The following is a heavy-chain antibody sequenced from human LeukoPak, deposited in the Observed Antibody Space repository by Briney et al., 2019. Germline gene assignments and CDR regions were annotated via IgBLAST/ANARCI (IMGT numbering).Heavy chain of an antibody. Sequence: SSETLSLTCAVYGGSFSDYYWSWIRQPPGMGLDWIGEINHRGSTKYNPSLKSRATISVDRSKNQFSLKLSSVTAADTAVYYCAREPSGWGFDYWGQGILVTVSS. CDR2: INHRGST. CDR1: GGSFSDYY. CDR3: AREPSGWGFDY. D-gene: IGHD6-19*01. J-gene: IGHJ4*02. V-gene: IGHV4-34*01.